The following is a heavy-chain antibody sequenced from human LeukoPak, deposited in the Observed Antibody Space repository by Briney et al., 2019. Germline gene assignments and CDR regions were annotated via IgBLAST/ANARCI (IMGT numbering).Heavy chain of an antibody. D-gene: IGHD5-24*01. J-gene: IGHJ4*02. CDR1: GGSFSGYY. CDR3: ASHFRRWLQFSKAYYFDY. V-gene: IGHV4-34*01. Sequence: SETLSLTCAVYGGSFSGYYWSWIRQPPGKGLEWIGEINHSGSTNYNPSLESRVTISVDTSKNQFSLKLSSVTAADTAVYYCASHFRRWLQFSKAYYFDYWGQGTLVTVSS. CDR2: INHSGST.